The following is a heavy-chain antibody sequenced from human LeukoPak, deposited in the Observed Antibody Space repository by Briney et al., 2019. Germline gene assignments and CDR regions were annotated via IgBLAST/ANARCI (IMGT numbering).Heavy chain of an antibody. CDR1: GGTFSSYA. Sequence: SAKVSCKASGGTFSSYAISWVRQAPGQGLEWMGGIIPIFGTANYAQKFQGRVTITADESTSTAYMELSSLRSEDTAVYYCARVAGKCGGDCYRLLYWGQGTLVTVSS. CDR3: ARVAGKCGGDCYRLLY. D-gene: IGHD2-21*01. CDR2: IIPIFGTA. V-gene: IGHV1-69*13. J-gene: IGHJ4*02.